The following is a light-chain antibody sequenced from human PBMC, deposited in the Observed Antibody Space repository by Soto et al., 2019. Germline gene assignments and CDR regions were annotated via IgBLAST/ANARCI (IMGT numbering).Light chain of an antibody. CDR2: EVS. CDR1: SSDVGGYNY. CDR3: SSYKSRSTLV. Sequence: QSVLTQPASVSGSPGQSITISCTGTSSDVGGYNYVSWYQQHPGKAPKLMIYEVSNRPSGVSNRFSGSKSGNTASLTISGLQAEEEADYYCSSYKSRSTLVFGGGTKVTVL. J-gene: IGLJ2*01. V-gene: IGLV2-14*01.